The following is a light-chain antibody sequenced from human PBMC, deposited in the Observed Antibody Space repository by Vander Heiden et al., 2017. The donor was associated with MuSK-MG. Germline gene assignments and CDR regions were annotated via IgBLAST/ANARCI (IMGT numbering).Light chain of an antibody. CDR2: DVS. V-gene: IGLV2-14*01. CDR3: SSDTSSSTKV. Sequence: SALTQPAPVSGSPGQSITISCTGTSSDVVGYNYVSWYQQYPGKAPKLMIYDVSNRPSGVSNRFSGSKTGNTASLTISGRQAEDEADYYCSSDTSSSTKVFGGGTKLTVL. J-gene: IGLJ2*01. CDR1: SSDVVGYNY.